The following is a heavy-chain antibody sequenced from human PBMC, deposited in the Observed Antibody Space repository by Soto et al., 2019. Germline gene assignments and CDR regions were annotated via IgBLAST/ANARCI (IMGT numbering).Heavy chain of an antibody. CDR3: ARVDPPSRGYYYYGMDV. CDR2: IGTAGDT. D-gene: IGHD3-10*01. Sequence: GGSLRLSCAASGFTFSSYDMHWVRQATGKGLEWVSAIGTAGDTYYPGSVKGRFTISRENAKNSLYLQMNSLRAEDTAVYYCARVDPPSRGYYYYGMDVWGQGTTVTVSS. J-gene: IGHJ6*02. V-gene: IGHV3-13*01. CDR1: GFTFSSYD.